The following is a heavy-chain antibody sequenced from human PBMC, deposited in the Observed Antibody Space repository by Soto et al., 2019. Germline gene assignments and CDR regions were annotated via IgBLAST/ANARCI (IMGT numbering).Heavy chain of an antibody. V-gene: IGHV1-69*01. J-gene: IGHJ6*02. D-gene: IGHD5-18*01. CDR2: IIPIFGTA. CDR1: GGTFSSYA. CDR3: ARGQGIQLWLGDYYYYGMDV. Sequence: QVQLVQSGAEVKKPGSSVKVSCKASGGTFSSYAISWVRQAPGQGLEWMGGIIPIFGTANYAQKFQGRVTSTADESTSTAYMELSSLRSEDTAVYYCARGQGIQLWLGDYYYYGMDVWGQGTTVTVSS.